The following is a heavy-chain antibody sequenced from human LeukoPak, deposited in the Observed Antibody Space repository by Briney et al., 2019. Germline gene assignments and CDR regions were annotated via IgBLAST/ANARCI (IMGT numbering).Heavy chain of an antibody. CDR3: ASGGVVPAALPFY. CDR1: GGSISSSSYY. J-gene: IGHJ4*02. V-gene: IGHV4-39*07. D-gene: IGHD2-2*01. Sequence: SETLSLTCTVSGGSISSSSYYWGWIRQPPGKGLEWIGSIYYSGSTYYNPSLKSRVTISVDTSKSQFSLKLSSVTAADTAVYYCASGGVVPAALPFYWGQGTLVTASS. CDR2: IYYSGST.